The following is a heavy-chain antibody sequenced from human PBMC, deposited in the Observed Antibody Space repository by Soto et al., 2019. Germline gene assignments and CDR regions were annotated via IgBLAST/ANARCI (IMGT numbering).Heavy chain of an antibody. V-gene: IGHV5-10-1*01. CDR3: ASRSSGSYYIVPYYYGMDV. Sequence: GESLKISCKGSGYSFTSYWISWVRQMPGKGLEWMGRIDPSDSYTNYSPSFQGHVTISADKSISTAYLQWSSLKASDTAMYYCASRSSGSYYIVPYYYGMDVWRQRTTVTVSS. CDR2: IDPSDSYT. D-gene: IGHD3-10*01. CDR1: GYSFTSYW. J-gene: IGHJ6*02.